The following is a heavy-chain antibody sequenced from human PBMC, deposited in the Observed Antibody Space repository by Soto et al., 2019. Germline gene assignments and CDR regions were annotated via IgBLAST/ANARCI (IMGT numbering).Heavy chain of an antibody. CDR2: IVVISNTA. Sequence: QVVLFQSGAEVKGPGSSVRVSCKVSGSTFNNFAFSWVRQAPGHGPEWMGGIVVISNTADYSRRFQDRVTITADTSTSTLYMELGGLTFEDTAVYYCARAIKRWEVHYYFDYWGQGTLVTVSS. D-gene: IGHD1-26*01. V-gene: IGHV1-69*06. J-gene: IGHJ4*02. CDR3: ARAIKRWEVHYYFDY. CDR1: GSTFNNFA.